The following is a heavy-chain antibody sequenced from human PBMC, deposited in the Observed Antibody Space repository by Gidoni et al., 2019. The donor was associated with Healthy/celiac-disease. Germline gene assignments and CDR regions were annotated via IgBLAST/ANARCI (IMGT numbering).Heavy chain of an antibody. CDR1: GFTFSRYS. D-gene: IGHD2-2*01. V-gene: IGHV3-48*01. J-gene: IGHJ5*02. CDR3: ARDKTPYCSSTSCYPGGFDP. CDR2: ISSSSSTI. Sequence: EVQLVESGGGLVQPGGSLRLSFAASGFTFSRYSMHWVRQAPGKGREWVSYISSSSSTIYYADSVKGRFTISRDNAKNSLYLQMNSLRAEDTAVYYCARDKTPYCSSTSCYPGGFDPWGQGTLVTVSS.